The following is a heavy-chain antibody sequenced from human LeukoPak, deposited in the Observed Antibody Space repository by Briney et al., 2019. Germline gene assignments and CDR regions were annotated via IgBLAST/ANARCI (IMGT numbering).Heavy chain of an antibody. V-gene: IGHV4-39*01. Sequence: SETLSLTCTVSGGSISSSSYYWSWIRQPPGKGLEWIGSIYYSGSTYYNPSLKSRVTISVDTSKNQFSLKLSSVTAADTAVYYCARSDNRGSSSWPVYYYYYGMDVWGQGTTVTVSS. CDR3: ARSDNRGSSSWPVYYYYYGMDV. J-gene: IGHJ6*02. CDR2: IYYSGST. D-gene: IGHD6-13*01. CDR1: GGSISSSSYY.